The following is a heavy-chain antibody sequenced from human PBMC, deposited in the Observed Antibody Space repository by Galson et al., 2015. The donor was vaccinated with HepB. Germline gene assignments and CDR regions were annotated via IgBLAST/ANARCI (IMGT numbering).Heavy chain of an antibody. CDR1: GFTFSSYA. CDR2: ISGSGGST. J-gene: IGHJ6*03. V-gene: IGHV3-23*01. D-gene: IGHD2-2*01. Sequence: SLRLSCAAPGFTFSSYAMSWVRQAPEKGLEWVSAISGSGGSTYYADSVKGRFTISRDNSKNTLYLQMNSLRAEDTAVYYCAKDGKGVVPAARLSYYYMDVWGKGTTVTVSS. CDR3: AKDGKGVVPAARLSYYYMDV.